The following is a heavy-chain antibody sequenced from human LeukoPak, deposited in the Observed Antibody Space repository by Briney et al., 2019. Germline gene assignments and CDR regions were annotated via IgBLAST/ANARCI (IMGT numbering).Heavy chain of an antibody. CDR2: IYTSGRT. CDR3: AREAVAAPYYYYYMHV. CDR1: GGSFSSYY. J-gene: IGHJ6*03. Sequence: PSETLCLTCTASGGSFSSYYWSGIRRPAGKGLEGIGRIYTSGRTNYNPSLTSRVTMSVDTSKNQSSLKLSSVTAADTAVYYCAREAVAAPYYYYYMHVWPKGPTVTVSS. V-gene: IGHV4-4*07. D-gene: IGHD6-19*01.